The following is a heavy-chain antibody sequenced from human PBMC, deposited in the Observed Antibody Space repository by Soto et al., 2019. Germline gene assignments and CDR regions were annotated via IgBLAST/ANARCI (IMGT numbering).Heavy chain of an antibody. CDR3: ARGEGGYFDY. CDR1: GFTFNSYA. CDR2: ISYDGSNK. Sequence: QVQLVESGGGVVQPGRSLRLSCAASGFTFNSYAMHWVRQAPGKGIEWVAVISYDGSNKYYADSVKGRFTISRDNSKNTVYLQMNSLRAEGTGVYYCARGEGGYFDYWGQGTLVTVSA. V-gene: IGHV3-30-3*01. J-gene: IGHJ4*02. D-gene: IGHD3-16*01.